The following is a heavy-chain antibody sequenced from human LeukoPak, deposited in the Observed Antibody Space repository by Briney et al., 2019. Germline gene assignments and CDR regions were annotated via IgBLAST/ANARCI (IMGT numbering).Heavy chain of an antibody. CDR1: GGSISSSSYY. J-gene: IGHJ4*02. V-gene: IGHV4-39*02. Sequence: SETLSLTCTVSGGSISSSSYYWGWIRQPPGKGLEWIGSIYYSGSSYYNPSLKSRVTISVDKSKNHFSLKLSSVTAADTAVYYCAGQVVTTYGYYFDYWGQGTLVTVSS. CDR3: AGQVVTTYGYYFDY. D-gene: IGHD2-21*02. CDR2: IYYSGSS.